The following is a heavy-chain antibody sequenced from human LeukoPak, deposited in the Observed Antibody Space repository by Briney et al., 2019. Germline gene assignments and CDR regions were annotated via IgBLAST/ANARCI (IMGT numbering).Heavy chain of an antibody. CDR3: AREVGPNYYYYGMDV. V-gene: IGHV1-69*13. CDR1: GGTFSIYV. CDR2: IIPIFGTA. Sequence: SVKVSFKASGGTFSIYVISWVRQAPGQGLEWMGGIIPIFGTANYAQKFQGRVTITADESTSTAYMELSSLRSEDTAVYYCAREVGPNYYYYGMDVWGQGTTVTVSS. J-gene: IGHJ6*02.